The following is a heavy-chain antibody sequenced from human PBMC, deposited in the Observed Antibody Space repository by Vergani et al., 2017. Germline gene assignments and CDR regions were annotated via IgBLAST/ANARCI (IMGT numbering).Heavy chain of an antibody. CDR3: ARRAERWETLLRDDFDV. Sequence: QVQLQQWGPGLLKPSETLSLTCAVSGGSLSGYYWRWIRLAPGKGLEWIGEINHSGTINYNPTLKSPFNVSIDTSRDHFSLKLRSVSAADTAVYFCARRAERWETLLRDDFDVWGQGTFVTVSP. D-gene: IGHD1-26*01. V-gene: IGHV4-34*01. CDR2: INHSGTI. CDR1: GGSLSGYY. J-gene: IGHJ3*01.